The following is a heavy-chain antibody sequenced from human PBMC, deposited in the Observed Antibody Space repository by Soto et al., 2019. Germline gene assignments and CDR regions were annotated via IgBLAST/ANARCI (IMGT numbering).Heavy chain of an antibody. D-gene: IGHD2-21*01. CDR3: ARGGEVGAGQYYLDDS. CDR2: MNPDGSTR. J-gene: IGHJ4*02. CDR1: GFTFSSNW. Sequence: EVQLVESGGDLVQPGGSLRLSCEASGFTFSSNWMHWVRQGPGKGLVWVSRMNPDGSTRGYADSVKGRFTISRDNARNTVFLQMSSLIAEDTAVYYCARGGEVGAGQYYLDDSWGQGTLVTVSS. V-gene: IGHV3-74*01.